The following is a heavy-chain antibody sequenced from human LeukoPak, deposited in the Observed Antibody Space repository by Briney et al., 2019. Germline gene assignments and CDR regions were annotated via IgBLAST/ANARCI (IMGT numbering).Heavy chain of an antibody. CDR2: ILNSGTTT. Sequence: GGSLRLSCAASGFTFSSYEMDWVRQAPGKGLEWVSYILNSGTTTYYADSVKGRFTISRDNAKNSLYLQMNSLRAEDTGVYYCARDPPDYWGQGILVTVSS. J-gene: IGHJ4*02. V-gene: IGHV3-48*03. CDR1: GFTFSSYE. CDR3: ARDPPDY.